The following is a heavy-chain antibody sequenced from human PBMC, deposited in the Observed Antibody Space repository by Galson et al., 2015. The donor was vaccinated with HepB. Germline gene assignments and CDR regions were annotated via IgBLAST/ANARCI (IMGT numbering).Heavy chain of an antibody. CDR1: GFTFSNYC. CDR2: IKKDGSEK. Sequence: SLRLSCAASGFTFSNYCMSWVRQAPGKGLEWVANIKKDGSEKYYVDSVKGRFTISRDNTKDSLYLQMNSLRADDTAVYYCTRCRSSGSYYADYWGQGALVTVSS. D-gene: IGHD1-26*01. J-gene: IGHJ4*02. V-gene: IGHV3-7*03. CDR3: TRCRSSGSYYADY.